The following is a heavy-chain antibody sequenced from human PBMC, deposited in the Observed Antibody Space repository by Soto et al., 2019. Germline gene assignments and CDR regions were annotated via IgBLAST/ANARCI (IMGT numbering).Heavy chain of an antibody. CDR2: ISGSGGST. Sequence: GGSLRLSCAASGFTFSSYAMSWVRQAPGKGLEWVSAISGSGGSTYYADSVKGRFTISRDNSKNTLYLQMNSLRAEDTAVYYCAKDFPMKLGELSRVPGLFDPWGQGTLVTVSS. D-gene: IGHD3-16*02. J-gene: IGHJ5*02. V-gene: IGHV3-23*01. CDR1: GFTFSSYA. CDR3: AKDFPMKLGELSRVPGLFDP.